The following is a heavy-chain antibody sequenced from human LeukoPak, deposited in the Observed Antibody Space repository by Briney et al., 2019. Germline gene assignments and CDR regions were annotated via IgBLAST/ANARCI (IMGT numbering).Heavy chain of an antibody. Sequence: PSETLSLTCTVSGGSINNYYWSWIRQPPGKGLEWIGYIYYSGCTSYNPSLKSRVTISVDRSKNQFSLKLSSVTAADTAVYYCARGADSSHYYFWGRGTLVTVSS. V-gene: IGHV4-59*01. D-gene: IGHD3-22*01. CDR2: IYYSGCT. CDR3: ARGADSSHYYF. CDR1: GGSINNYY. J-gene: IGHJ2*01.